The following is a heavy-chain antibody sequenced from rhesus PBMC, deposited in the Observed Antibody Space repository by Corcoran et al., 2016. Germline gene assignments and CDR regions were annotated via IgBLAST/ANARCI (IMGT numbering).Heavy chain of an antibody. CDR1: GYTFTDYY. Sequence: QVQLVQSGAEVKKPGSSVKVSCEASGYTFTDYYMHWVRQAPRQGLEWIGWIKPYKSNTKDGQKFQGRVTMTRDTSTSTVYMGLSSLRSEDTAVYYCARENNIWTGFSYWGQGVLVTVSS. CDR2: IKPYKSNT. D-gene: IGHD3-3*01. J-gene: IGHJ4*01. V-gene: IGHV1S2*01. CDR3: ARENNIWTGFSY.